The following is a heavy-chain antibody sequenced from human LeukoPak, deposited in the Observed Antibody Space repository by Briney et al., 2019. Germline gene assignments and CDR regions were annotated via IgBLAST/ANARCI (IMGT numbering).Heavy chain of an antibody. CDR2: ISGSGGST. V-gene: IGHV3-23*01. CDR1: GFTFSSYA. D-gene: IGHD3-10*01. J-gene: IGHJ4*02. Sequence: GGSLRLSCAASGFTFSSYAMSWVRQAPGKGLEWVSAISGSGGSTYYADSVKGRFTISRDNSKNTLYLQMNSLRAEDTAVYYCAKGTQVLLWFGELLGFDYWGQGALVTVSS. CDR3: AKGTQVLLWFGELLGFDY.